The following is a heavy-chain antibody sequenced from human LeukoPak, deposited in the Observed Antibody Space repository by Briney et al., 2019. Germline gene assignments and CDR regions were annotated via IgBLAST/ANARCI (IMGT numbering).Heavy chain of an antibody. D-gene: IGHD5-24*01. CDR1: EYSFTSHY. CDR3: ARVGHRDEDHFDY. CDR2: INPSGSST. Sequence: GASVKVSCQASEYSFTSHYMHWVRQAPGQGLEWLGLINPSGSSTLYAQKFQGRVTMTRDMSTTTDYMELSSLRSDDTAVYYCARVGHRDEDHFDYWGQGTLVTVSS. J-gene: IGHJ4*02. V-gene: IGHV1-46*01.